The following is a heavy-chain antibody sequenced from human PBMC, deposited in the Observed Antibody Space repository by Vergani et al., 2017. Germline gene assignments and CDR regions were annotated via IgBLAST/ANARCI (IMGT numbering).Heavy chain of an antibody. CDR3: AGGFGGWYSDY. CDR2: IWYDGSNK. J-gene: IGHJ4*02. D-gene: IGHD6-19*01. Sequence: QVQLVESGGGVVQPGRSLRLSCAASGFTFSSYGMHWVRQAPGKGLEWVAVIWYDGSNKYYADSVKGRFTISRDNSKNTLYLQMSSLRAEDTAVYYCAGGFGGWYSDYWGQGTLVTVSS. CDR1: GFTFSSYG. V-gene: IGHV3-33*01.